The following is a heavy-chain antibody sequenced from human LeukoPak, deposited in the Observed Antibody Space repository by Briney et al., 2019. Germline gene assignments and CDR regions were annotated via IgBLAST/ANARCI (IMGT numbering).Heavy chain of an antibody. J-gene: IGHJ3*02. D-gene: IGHD3-3*01. CDR2: MNPNSGNT. V-gene: IGHV1-8*03. Sequence: ASVKVSCKASGYTFTSYDINWVRQATGQGLEWMGWMNPNSGNTGYAQKFQGRVTITRNTSISTAYMELSSLRSEDTAVYYCARESRGITIFGVVFRAFDIWGQGTMVTVSS. CDR1: GYTFTSYD. CDR3: ARESRGITIFGVVFRAFDI.